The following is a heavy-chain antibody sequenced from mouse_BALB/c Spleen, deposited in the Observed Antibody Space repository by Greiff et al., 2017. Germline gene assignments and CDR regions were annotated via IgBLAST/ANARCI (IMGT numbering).Heavy chain of an antibody. CDR1: GFNIKDYY. CDR3: ARSGYYGNYLYAMDY. V-gene: IGHV14-1*02. CDR2: IDPENGNT. D-gene: IGHD2-1*01. J-gene: IGHJ4*01. Sequence: VQLQQSGAELVRPGALVKLSCKASGFNIKDYYMHWVKQRPEQGLEWIGWIDPENGNTIYDPKFQGKASITADTSSNTAYLQLSSLTSEDTAVYYCARSGYYGNYLYAMDYWGQGTSVTVSS.